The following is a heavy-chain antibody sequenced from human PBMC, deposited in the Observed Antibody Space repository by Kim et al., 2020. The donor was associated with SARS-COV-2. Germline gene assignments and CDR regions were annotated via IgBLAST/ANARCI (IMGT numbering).Heavy chain of an antibody. CDR2: MKQDGNQT. CDR1: GFTFSNYW. J-gene: IGHJ3*02. Sequence: GGSLRLSCAASGFTFSNYWMSWVRQTPGKGLEWVANMKQDGNQTYYVDSVKGRLTISRDNAKHSLDHQMNSVRAEDTAVYFCPRKGGKFDAFDICGQGTMVSVSS. D-gene: IGHD2-15*01. CDR3: PRKGGKFDAFDI. V-gene: IGHV3-7*03.